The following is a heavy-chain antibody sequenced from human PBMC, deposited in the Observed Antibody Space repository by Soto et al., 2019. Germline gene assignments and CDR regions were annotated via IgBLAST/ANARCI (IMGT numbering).Heavy chain of an antibody. CDR2: IWYDGSIK. D-gene: IGHD3-10*01. V-gene: IGHV3-33*01. CDR3: ARDLGYYGSGSYPHY. J-gene: IGHJ4*02. CDR1: GFTFSTCG. Sequence: QTWGTLRLTWAVSGFTFSTCGMRWAREAAGKGLEWVAVIWYDGSIKYYADSVKGRFTISRDNSKNTLYLQRNSLRAEDTAVYYCARDLGYYGSGSYPHYWGQGTLVTV.